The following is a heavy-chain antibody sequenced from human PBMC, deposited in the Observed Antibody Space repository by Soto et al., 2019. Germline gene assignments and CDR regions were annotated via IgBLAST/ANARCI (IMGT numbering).Heavy chain of an antibody. D-gene: IGHD4-17*01. CDR2: ISHSGST. V-gene: IGHV4-59*01. Sequence: SETLSLTCTVSGDSISSYYWIWIRQPPGKGLEWIGYISHSGSTNYNPSLKSRVTISIDTSRTQFSLKLTSVTAADTAVYYCARSGYGDFHFDSWGQGTLVTVSS. CDR1: GDSISSYY. CDR3: ARSGYGDFHFDS. J-gene: IGHJ4*02.